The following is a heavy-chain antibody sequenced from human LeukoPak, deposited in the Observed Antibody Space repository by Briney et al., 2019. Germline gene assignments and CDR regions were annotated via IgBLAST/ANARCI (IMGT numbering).Heavy chain of an antibody. CDR2: IYHSGST. CDR1: GLSIMSNY. V-gene: IGHV4-59*08. J-gene: IGHJ4*02. CDR3: ARFYSTNWGWVDY. D-gene: IGHD2-2*01. Sequence: PSETLSLTCTVSGLSIMSNYWSWIRQPPGKGLEWIGYIYHSGSTNYNPSLKSRVTISIDTYNKQFSLKLSSVTAADTAVYYCARFYSTNWGWVDYWGQGTLVTVS.